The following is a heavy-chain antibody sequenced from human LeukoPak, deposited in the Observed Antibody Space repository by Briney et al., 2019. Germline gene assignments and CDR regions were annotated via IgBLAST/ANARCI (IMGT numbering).Heavy chain of an antibody. Sequence: SETLSLTCTVSGGSMTSFYWSWIRQPPGKGLEWIGYIFHTGSTNYNPSLRGRVTISLTTSKSQFSLKLTSVTAADTAVYYCARAPIPYDRSRTDYRFDPWGQGTLVTVAS. CDR2: IFHTGST. CDR1: GGSMTSFY. D-gene: IGHD3-16*01. V-gene: IGHV4-59*01. J-gene: IGHJ5*02. CDR3: ARAPIPYDRSRTDYRFDP.